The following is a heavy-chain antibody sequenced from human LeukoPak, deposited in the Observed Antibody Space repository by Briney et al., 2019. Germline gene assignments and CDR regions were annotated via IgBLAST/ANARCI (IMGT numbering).Heavy chain of an antibody. J-gene: IGHJ4*02. CDR2: ITSGGDYI. V-gene: IGHV3-21*01. Sequence: GGSLRLSCAASGFTFNTFNMNWVRQAPGKGLEWVASITSGGDYIYYADSVKGRFTTSRDNAKNSLSLQLNSLRVEDTAVYYCARGHYDVLAASYKWTPDYWGQGTLVTVSS. D-gene: IGHD3-9*01. CDR1: GFTFNTFN. CDR3: ARGHYDVLAASYKWTPDY.